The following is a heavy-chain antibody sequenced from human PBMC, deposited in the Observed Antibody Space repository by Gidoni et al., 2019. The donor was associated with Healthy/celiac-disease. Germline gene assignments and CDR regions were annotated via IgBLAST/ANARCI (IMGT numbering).Heavy chain of an antibody. CDR3: ARGRPYYYDSSGYYY. CDR1: GGSFSGYY. V-gene: IGHV4-34*01. D-gene: IGHD3-22*01. Sequence: QVQLQQCGAGLLTPSETLSLTCAVHGGSFSGYYWSWIRPPPRKGLEWFGEINHRGSTNYNPSLKSRVNRSVDTSKNQFSLKLSSVTAADTAVYYCARGRPYYYDSSGYYYWGQGTLVTVSS. J-gene: IGHJ4*02. CDR2: INHRGST.